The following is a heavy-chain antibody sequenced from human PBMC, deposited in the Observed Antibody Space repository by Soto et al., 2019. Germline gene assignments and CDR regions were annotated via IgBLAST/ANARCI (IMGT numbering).Heavy chain of an antibody. CDR3: ASPRSDPVGPYDAFDI. CDR2: IIPIFGTA. V-gene: IGHV1-69*13. D-gene: IGHD3-16*02. J-gene: IGHJ3*02. Sequence: VKVACKASGDTFSSYAISWVRQAPGQGLEWIGWIIPIFGTANYAQKFQGRVTITADKSTSTAYMELSSLRSEDTAVYYCASPRSDPVGPYDAFDIWGQGTMVTVSS. CDR1: GDTFSSYA.